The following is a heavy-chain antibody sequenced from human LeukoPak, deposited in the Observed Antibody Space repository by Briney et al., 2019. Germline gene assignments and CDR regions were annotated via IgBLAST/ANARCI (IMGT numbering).Heavy chain of an antibody. CDR2: IDPSGGST. CDR3: AILSGSYFDY. Sequence: ASVTVSCKASGYTFTSYNMHWVRQAPGQGLEWMGIIDPSGGSTNYAQKFQGRVTITRDMSTNTVYMELSSLRSEDTAVYYCAILSGSYFDYWGQGTLVTVSS. CDR1: GYTFTSYN. V-gene: IGHV1-46*01. J-gene: IGHJ4*02. D-gene: IGHD1-26*01.